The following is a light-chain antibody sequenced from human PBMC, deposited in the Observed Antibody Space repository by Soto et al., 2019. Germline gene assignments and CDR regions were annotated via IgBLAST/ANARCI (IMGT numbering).Light chain of an antibody. J-gene: IGKJ1*01. CDR2: AAS. V-gene: IGKV1-8*01. CDR1: QGISSY. CDR3: QQYYSYPQT. Sequence: AIRMTQSPSSFSASTGDRVTITCRASQGISSYLAWYQQKPGKAPKLLIYAASTLQSGGPSRFSGGGAGTDFTLTISCLQSEDFATYYCQQYYSYPQTFGQGTKVEIK.